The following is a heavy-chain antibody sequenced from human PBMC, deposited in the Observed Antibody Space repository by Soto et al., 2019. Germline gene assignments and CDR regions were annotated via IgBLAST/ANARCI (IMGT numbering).Heavy chain of an antibody. V-gene: IGHV1-3*01. Sequence: ASVDVSCKSSGYTFTSYSMHWVRQAPGQRLECMGWINAGNGNTKYSQKFQGRVTITRDTSASTAYMELSSLRSEDTAVYYCASTYYYGSGIRLEYFQHWGQGTLVTVSS. D-gene: IGHD3-10*01. CDR1: GYTFTSYS. CDR2: INAGNGNT. J-gene: IGHJ1*01. CDR3: ASTYYYGSGIRLEYFQH.